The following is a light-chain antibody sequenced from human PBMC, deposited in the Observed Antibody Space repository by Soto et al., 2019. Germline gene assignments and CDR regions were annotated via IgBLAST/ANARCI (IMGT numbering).Light chain of an antibody. V-gene: IGKV3-11*01. CDR3: QQRNFWPLA. J-gene: IGKJ3*01. Sequence: EIVLTQSPATLSLSPGERATLSCRASQSIGSYLAWYQQKPGQAPRLLIYDASNRATGIPARFSGSGSETDFTLTIASLEPEDFAVYYCQQRNFWPLAFGPGTRVEIK. CDR1: QSIGSY. CDR2: DAS.